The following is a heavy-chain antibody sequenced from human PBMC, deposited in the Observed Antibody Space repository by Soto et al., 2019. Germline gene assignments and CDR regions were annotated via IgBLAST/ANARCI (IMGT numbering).Heavy chain of an antibody. V-gene: IGHV3-21*01. J-gene: IGHJ2*01. CDR1: GFTFSSYS. CDR2: ISSSSSYI. Sequence: EVQLVESGGGLVKPGGSLRLSCAASGFTFSSYSMNWVRQAPGKGLEWVSSISSSSSYIYYAYSVKGRFTISRDNAKNSLYLQMNSLRAEDTAVYYCARDGRSAVAAPYWYFDLWGRGTLVTVSS. CDR3: ARDGRSAVAAPYWYFDL. D-gene: IGHD6-19*01.